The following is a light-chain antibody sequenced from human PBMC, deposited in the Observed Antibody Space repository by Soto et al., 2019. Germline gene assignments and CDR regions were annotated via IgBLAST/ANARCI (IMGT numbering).Light chain of an antibody. CDR2: DAS. Sequence: DIQMTQSPSTLSASVGDRVTITSQASQDISNSLNWYQQKPGKAPKLLIYDASNLETGVPSRFSGSGSGTDFTVTISSLQPEDIATYYCQQYDNFPLTFGGGTKVDIK. CDR3: QQYDNFPLT. J-gene: IGKJ4*01. CDR1: QDISNS. V-gene: IGKV1-33*01.